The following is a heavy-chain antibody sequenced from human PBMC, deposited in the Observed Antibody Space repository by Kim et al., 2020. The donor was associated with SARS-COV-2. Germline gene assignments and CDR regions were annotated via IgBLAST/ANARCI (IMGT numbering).Heavy chain of an antibody. CDR3: ARTPATNWFFDL. J-gene: IGHJ2*01. D-gene: IGHD2-2*01. V-gene: IGHV3-30*07. Sequence: NYYADSVKGRFTISRDTSKNTLHLQMNSVRADDTAVYYCARTPATNWFFDLWGRGTPVTVS.